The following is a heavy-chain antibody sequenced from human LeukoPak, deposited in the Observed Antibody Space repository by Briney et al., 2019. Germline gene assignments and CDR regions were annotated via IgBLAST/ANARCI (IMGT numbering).Heavy chain of an antibody. Sequence: SETLSLTCAVYGGSFSGYYWSWIRQPPGKGLEWIGEINHSGSTNYDPSLKSRVTISVDTSKNQFSLKLSSVTAADTAVYYCARGGRIAAAGTGYFDYWGQGTLVTVSS. CDR3: ARGGRIAAAGTGYFDY. CDR1: GGSFSGYY. CDR2: INHSGST. J-gene: IGHJ4*02. V-gene: IGHV4-34*01. D-gene: IGHD6-13*01.